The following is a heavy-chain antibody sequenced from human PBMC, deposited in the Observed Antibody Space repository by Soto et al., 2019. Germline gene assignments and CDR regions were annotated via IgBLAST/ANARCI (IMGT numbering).Heavy chain of an antibody. D-gene: IGHD3-9*01. CDR1: GYTFTSYG. CDR2: ISAYNGNT. Sequence: QVQLVQSGAEVKKPGASVKVSCMASGYTFTSYGISWVRQAPGQGLEWMGWISAYNGNTNYAQKLQGRVTMTTDTSTSTAYMELRSLRSDDTAVYYCARLGLRYFDWDYYGMDVWGQGTTVTVSS. CDR3: ARLGLRYFDWDYYGMDV. J-gene: IGHJ6*02. V-gene: IGHV1-18*04.